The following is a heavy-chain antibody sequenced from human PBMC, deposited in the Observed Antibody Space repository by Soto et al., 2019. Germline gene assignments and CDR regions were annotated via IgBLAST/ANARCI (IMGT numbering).Heavy chain of an antibody. CDR3: ARTKIKWVEVYYYDSSGAYYFDY. CDR1: VCTFTSYV. D-gene: IGHD3-22*01. CDR2: IDAYNDNT. J-gene: IGHJ4*02. V-gene: IGHV1-18*01. Sequence: ASVKVSCKASVCTFTSYVFTGVRQAPGQGLAWMGWIDAYNDNTNYAQKLQGRVTMTTDTTTSTDYMELRSLRYDDTAGYYGARTKIKWVEVYYYDSSGAYYFDYWGQGTLVTVSS.